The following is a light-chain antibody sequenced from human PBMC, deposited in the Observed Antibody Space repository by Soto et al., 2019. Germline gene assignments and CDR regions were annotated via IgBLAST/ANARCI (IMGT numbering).Light chain of an antibody. J-gene: IGKJ2*03. Sequence: GLQSGVTSRFSGSGSGADFTLTISSLQPEDFATYSCQQTSSPPYSFGQGTKVDI. CDR3: QQTSSPPYS. V-gene: IGKV1-39*01.